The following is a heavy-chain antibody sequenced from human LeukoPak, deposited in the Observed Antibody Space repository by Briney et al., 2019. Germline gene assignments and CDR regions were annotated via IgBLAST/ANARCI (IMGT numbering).Heavy chain of an antibody. CDR2: IWYDGSNK. J-gene: IGHJ3*02. CDR1: GFTFSSYG. CDR3: ARDQGAFDI. Sequence: GGSLRLSCAASGFTFSSYGMLWVRQAPGKGLEWVAVIWYDGSNKCYADSVKGRFTISRDNSKNTLYLQMNSLRAEDTAVYYCARDQGAFDIWGQGTMVTVSS. V-gene: IGHV3-33*01.